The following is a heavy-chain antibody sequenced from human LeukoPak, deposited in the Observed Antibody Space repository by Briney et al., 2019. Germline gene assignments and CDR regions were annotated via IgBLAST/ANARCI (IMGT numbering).Heavy chain of an antibody. V-gene: IGHV4-38-2*02. Sequence: SETLSLTCSVSTYSISSGFYWGWIRQPPGQGLEWIGSIYYSGSTYYNPSLKSRVTISVDTSKNQFSLKLSSVTAADTAVYYCARIRLEWLFAAFDYWGQGTLVTVSS. CDR2: IYYSGST. CDR3: ARIRLEWLFAAFDY. J-gene: IGHJ4*02. D-gene: IGHD3-3*01. CDR1: TYSISSGFY.